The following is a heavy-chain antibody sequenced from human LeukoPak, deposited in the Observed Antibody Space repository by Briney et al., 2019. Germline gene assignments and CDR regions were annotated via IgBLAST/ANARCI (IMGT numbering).Heavy chain of an antibody. CDR1: RFTFSSYA. CDR2: ISYDGSNE. J-gene: IGHJ4*02. CDR3: ASEFYGSGSYYEEFDY. D-gene: IGHD3-10*01. Sequence: TGGSLRPSCAASRFTFSSYAMHWVRQAPGKGLEWVAFISYDGSNEYYADSVKGRFTISRDNSKNTLYLQMNSLRAEDTAVYYCASEFYGSGSYYEEFDYWGQGTLVTVSS. V-gene: IGHV3-30*04.